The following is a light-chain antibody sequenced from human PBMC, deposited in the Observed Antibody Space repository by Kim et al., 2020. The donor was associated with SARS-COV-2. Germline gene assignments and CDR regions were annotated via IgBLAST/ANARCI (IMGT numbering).Light chain of an antibody. CDR1: NIGSKS. J-gene: IGLJ2*01. CDR3: QVWDSGVV. CDR2: YDS. V-gene: IGLV3-21*04. Sequence: VSVAPGKTARITCRGNNIGSKSVHWYQQKPGQAPVLVIYYDSDRPSGIPERFSGANSGNTATLTISRVEAGDEADYYCQVWDSGVVFGGGTKLTVL.